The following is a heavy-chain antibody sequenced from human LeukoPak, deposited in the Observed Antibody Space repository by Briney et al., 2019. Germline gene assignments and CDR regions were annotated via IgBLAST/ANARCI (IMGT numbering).Heavy chain of an antibody. CDR3: AKAEGYSTGWFSY. Sequence: PGGSLRLSCAASGFTFSSYAMSWVRQAPGKELEWVSAISGSGVRTDYADSVKGRFTVSRDISKDTLYLQMNDLRAEDTAVYYCAKAEGYSTGWFSYWGQGTLVTVSS. CDR2: ISGSGVRT. D-gene: IGHD6-19*01. CDR1: GFTFSSYA. V-gene: IGHV3-23*01. J-gene: IGHJ4*02.